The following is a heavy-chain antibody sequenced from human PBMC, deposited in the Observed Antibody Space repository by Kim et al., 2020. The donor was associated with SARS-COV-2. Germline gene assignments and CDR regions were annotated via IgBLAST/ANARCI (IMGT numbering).Heavy chain of an antibody. CDR1: GFTFRDHS. D-gene: IGHD4-4*01. V-gene: IGHV3-48*02. CDR3: ARGLQYSFDL. CDR2: IRSGSGAI. J-gene: IGHJ4*02. Sequence: GGSLRLSCVTSGFTFRDHSMNWVRQAPGKGLEWISYIRSGSGAIFYADSVRGRFVISRDDGRDSLYLQMTRLRDEDTALYYCARGLQYSFDLWGQGILATVSS.